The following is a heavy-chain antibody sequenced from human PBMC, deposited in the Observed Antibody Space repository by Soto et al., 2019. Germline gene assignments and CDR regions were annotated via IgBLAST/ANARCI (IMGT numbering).Heavy chain of an antibody. J-gene: IGHJ4*02. D-gene: IGHD3-10*01. Sequence: QITLKESGPTLVKPTQTLTLTCTFSGFSLSSSGESVGWIRQPPVKALEWLALIYWNGIERYSPSLKSRLTVFKDAAKSQVVLTMTNMDPVDTATYFCAHGDPLDFHYWGQGTLVTVSP. CDR3: AHGDPLDFHY. CDR2: IYWNGIE. V-gene: IGHV2-5*01. CDR1: GFSLSSSGES.